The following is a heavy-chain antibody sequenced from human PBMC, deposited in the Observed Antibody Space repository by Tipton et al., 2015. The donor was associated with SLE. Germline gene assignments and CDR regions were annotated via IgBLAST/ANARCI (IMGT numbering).Heavy chain of an antibody. J-gene: IGHJ3*02. CDR3: ARGWIQLWGHDAFDI. Sequence: TLSLTCTVSGGSISSSSYYWGWIRQPPGKGLEWIGYIYYSGSTNYNPSLKSRVTISVDTSKNQFSLKLSSVTAADTAVYYCARGWIQLWGHDAFDIWGQGTMVTVSS. D-gene: IGHD5-18*01. CDR1: GGSISSSSYY. CDR2: IYYSGST. V-gene: IGHV4-61*05.